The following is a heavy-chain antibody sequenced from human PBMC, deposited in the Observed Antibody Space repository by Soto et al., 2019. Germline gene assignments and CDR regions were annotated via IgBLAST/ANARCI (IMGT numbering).Heavy chain of an antibody. Sequence: SETLSLTCTVSGGSISSSSYCWGWIRQPPGKGLEWIGSIYYSGSTNYNPSLKSRVTVSVDTSKNQFSLKLSSVTAADTAVYYCARVGTWGGYCSGGSCYVPFDIWGQGTMVTVSS. CDR2: IYYSGST. V-gene: IGHV4-39*07. CDR3: ARVGTWGGYCSGGSCYVPFDI. D-gene: IGHD2-15*01. J-gene: IGHJ3*02. CDR1: GGSISSSSYC.